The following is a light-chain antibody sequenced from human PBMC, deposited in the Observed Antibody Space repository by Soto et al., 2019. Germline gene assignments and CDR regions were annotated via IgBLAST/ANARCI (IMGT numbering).Light chain of an antibody. CDR2: GAS. V-gene: IGKV3-15*01. CDR1: QSVSSN. CDR3: QKYNNWPPLT. Sequence: EIVMTQSPATLSVSPGEGATLSCRAGQSVSSNLAWYQQKPGQAPRLLIYGASTRATGIPARFSGSGSGTEFTLTISSLQSEDFAVYYCQKYNNWPPLTFGGGTKVEIQ. J-gene: IGKJ4*01.